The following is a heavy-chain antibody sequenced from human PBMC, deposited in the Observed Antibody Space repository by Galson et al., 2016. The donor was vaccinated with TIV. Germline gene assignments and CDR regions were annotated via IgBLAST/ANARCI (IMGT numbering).Heavy chain of an antibody. CDR3: ARDTASVYGRGSLLDS. D-gene: IGHD3-10*01. J-gene: IGHJ5*01. CDR2: ISHDENNK. CDR1: GFNFDNYA. V-gene: IGHV3-30-3*01. Sequence: SLRLSCAATGFNFDNYAIHWVRQAPGKGLEWVAVISHDENNKYYSDSVEGRFTTSRENYKSTTYLQMNLLKTEDTAVYYCARDTASVYGRGSLLDSWGQGILVTVSS.